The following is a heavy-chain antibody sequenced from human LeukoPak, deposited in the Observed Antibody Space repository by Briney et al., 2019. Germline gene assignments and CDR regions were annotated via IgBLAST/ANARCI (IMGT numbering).Heavy chain of an antibody. J-gene: IGHJ6*02. V-gene: IGHV4-34*01. CDR2: INQSGST. CDR1: GGSFSGYY. Sequence: PSETLSPTCVVYGGSFSGYYWSWIRQPPGKGLEWIGEINQSGSTNYNSSLKSRVTISEDTSKNQFSLKLNSVTAADTAVYYCARGLGMDVWGQGTTVTVSS. CDR3: ARGLGMDV.